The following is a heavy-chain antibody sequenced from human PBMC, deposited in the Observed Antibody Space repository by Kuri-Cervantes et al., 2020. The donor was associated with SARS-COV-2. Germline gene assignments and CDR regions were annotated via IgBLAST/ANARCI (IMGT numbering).Heavy chain of an antibody. CDR1: GFTFSSYG. V-gene: IGHV3-30*02. D-gene: IGHD5-24*01. CDR2: IRYDGSNK. J-gene: IGHJ4*02. Sequence: GGSLRLSCAASGFTFSSYGMHWVRQAPGKGPGWVAFIRYDGSNKYYADSVKGRVTISRDNSKNSLYLQMNSLRAEDTAVYYCARAHPSRRGFDYWGQGTLVTVSS. CDR3: ARAHPSRRGFDY.